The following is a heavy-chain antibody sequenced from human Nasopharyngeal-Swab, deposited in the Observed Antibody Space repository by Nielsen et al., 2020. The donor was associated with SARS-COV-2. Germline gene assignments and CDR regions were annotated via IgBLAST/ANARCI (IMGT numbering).Heavy chain of an antibody. D-gene: IGHD6-19*01. V-gene: IGHV3-30*03. CDR1: GFNVTRFG. J-gene: IGHJ3*02. CDR2: ISYDGTIQ. Sequence: GESLKISCAASGFNVTRFGMHWVRQAPGKGLKWMAFISYDGTIQYYADSVKGRFTISRDNTKNTLYLQMSSLRPEDTAVYYCARGAVAGRNAFDIWGQGTLITVSS. CDR3: ARGAVAGRNAFDI.